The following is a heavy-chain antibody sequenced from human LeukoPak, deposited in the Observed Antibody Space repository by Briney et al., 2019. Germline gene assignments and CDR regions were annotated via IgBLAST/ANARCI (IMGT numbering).Heavy chain of an antibody. J-gene: IGHJ3*02. D-gene: IGHD3-3*01. CDR3: ARNDFWSGLDAFDI. V-gene: IGHV1-2*02. CDR2: INPNSGGT. CDR1: GYTFTGYY. Sequence: ASVKVSCKASGYTFTGYYLHWVRQVPGQRPEWMGWINPNSGGTNYAQKFQGRVTMTRDTSISTAYMELSRLRSDDTAVYYCARNDFWSGLDAFDIWGQGTMVTVSS.